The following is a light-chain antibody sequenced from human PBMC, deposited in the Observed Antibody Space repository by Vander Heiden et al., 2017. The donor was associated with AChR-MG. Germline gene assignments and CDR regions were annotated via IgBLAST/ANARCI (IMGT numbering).Light chain of an antibody. CDR2: RNN. CDR1: DSNIGSNY. V-gene: IGLV1-47*01. Sequence: QSVLTQPPSASGTPGQRVTISCSGSDSNIGSNYVYWYQQFPGTAPKLLIYRNNERPSGVPERFSASKFGTSASLTIGGLRSEDEANYYCSAWDDTPTGYVVFGGGTKLTVL. CDR3: SAWDDTPTGYVV. J-gene: IGLJ2*01.